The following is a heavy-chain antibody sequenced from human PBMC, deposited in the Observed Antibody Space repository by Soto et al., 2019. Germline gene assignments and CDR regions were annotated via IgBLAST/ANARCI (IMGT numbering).Heavy chain of an antibody. CDR1: GGSFSGYY. CDR3: ARLYSSGPGEGWFDP. D-gene: IGHD6-19*01. V-gene: IGHV4-34*01. J-gene: IGHJ5*02. Sequence: SETLSLTCAVYGGSFSGYYWSWLRQPPGKGLEWIGEINHSGSTNYNPSLKSRVTVSVDTSKNQFSLKLSSVTAADTAVYYCARLYSSGPGEGWFDPWGQGTLVTVSS. CDR2: INHSGST.